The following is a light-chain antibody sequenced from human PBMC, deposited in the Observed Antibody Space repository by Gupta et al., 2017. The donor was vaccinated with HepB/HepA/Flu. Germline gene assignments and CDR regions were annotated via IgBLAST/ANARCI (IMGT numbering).Light chain of an antibody. Sequence: ELTQPPSVAVSPGQTAKITCPGDALPKEYAYWYQQKPGQAPILVIYKDSERPSVNPERFSGSGSGTTVAVTISGVQAEDDADYYCQSTNKNKDVVFGGGTKLTVL. CDR1: ALPKEY. J-gene: IGLJ2*01. CDR3: QSTNKNKDVV. V-gene: IGLV3-25*03. CDR2: KDS.